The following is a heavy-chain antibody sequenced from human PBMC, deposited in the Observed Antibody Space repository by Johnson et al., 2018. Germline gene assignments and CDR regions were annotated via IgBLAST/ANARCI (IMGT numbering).Heavy chain of an antibody. V-gene: IGHV1-24*01. CDR3: ATLVLRVSDYGWGSYRYSGPQH. CDR2: FDPEDGET. Sequence: QVQLVQSGAEVKKPGASVKVSCKVSGYTLTELSMHWVRQAPGKGLEWMGGFDPEDGETIYAQKFQGRVTMTEDTSTDTAYMELSSLGSEDTAVYYCATLVLRVSDYGWGSYRYSGPQHWGQGTLVTVSS. J-gene: IGHJ1*01. D-gene: IGHD3-16*02. CDR1: GYTLTELS.